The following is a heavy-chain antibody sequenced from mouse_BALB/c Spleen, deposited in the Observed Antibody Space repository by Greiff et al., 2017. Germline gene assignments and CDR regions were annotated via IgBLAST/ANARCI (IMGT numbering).Heavy chain of an antibody. CDR3: ARGKAMDY. J-gene: IGHJ4*01. CDR2: IYPGDGDT. V-gene: IGHV1-82*01. Sequence: QVQLQQSGPELVKPGASVKISCKASGYAFSSSWMNWVKQRPGQGLEWIGRIYPGDGDTNYNGKFKGKATLTADKSSSTAYMQLSSLTSVDSAVYFCARGKAMDYWGQGTSVTVSS. CDR1: GYAFSSSW.